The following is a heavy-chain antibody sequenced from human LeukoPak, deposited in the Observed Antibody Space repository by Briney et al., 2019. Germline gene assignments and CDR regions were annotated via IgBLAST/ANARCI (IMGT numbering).Heavy chain of an antibody. J-gene: IGHJ5*02. D-gene: IGHD3-10*01. V-gene: IGHV4-39*07. CDR3: ARDAPLVWFGSGNWFDP. Sequence: PSETLSLTCTVSGGSISSSSYYWGWSRQPPGKGLEWIGSIYYSGSTYYNPSLKSRVTISVDTSKNQFSLKLSSVTAADTAVYYCARDAPLVWFGSGNWFDPWGQGTLVTVSS. CDR2: IYYSGST. CDR1: GGSISSSSYY.